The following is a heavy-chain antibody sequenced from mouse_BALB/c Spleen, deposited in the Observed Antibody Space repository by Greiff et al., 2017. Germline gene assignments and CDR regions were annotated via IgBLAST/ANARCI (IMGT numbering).Heavy chain of an antibody. CDR3: ARGGNYDSSYDY. CDR2: ISSGGST. Sequence: DVHLVESGGGLVKPGGSLKLSCAASGFTFSSYAMSWVRQTPEKRLEWVASISSGGSTYYPDSVKGRFTISRDNARNILYLQMSSLRSEDTAMYYCARGGNYDSSYDYWGQGTTLTVSS. D-gene: IGHD1-1*01. CDR1: GFTFSSYA. J-gene: IGHJ2*01. V-gene: IGHV5-6-5*01.